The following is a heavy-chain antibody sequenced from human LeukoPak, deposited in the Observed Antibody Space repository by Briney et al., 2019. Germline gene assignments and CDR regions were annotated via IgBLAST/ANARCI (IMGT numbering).Heavy chain of an antibody. V-gene: IGHV3-66*02. CDR2: IYSDGVT. Sequence: GGSLRLSCAASGFIVNSYAMSWVRQAPGKGLAWVSLIYSDGVTQYADSVKGRFTISRDNSKNTLYLQINSLRDEDTAVYFCARDRAEGKTWVEFDPWGQGTLVTVSS. CDR1: GFIVNSYA. CDR3: ARDRAEGKTWVEFDP. J-gene: IGHJ5*02.